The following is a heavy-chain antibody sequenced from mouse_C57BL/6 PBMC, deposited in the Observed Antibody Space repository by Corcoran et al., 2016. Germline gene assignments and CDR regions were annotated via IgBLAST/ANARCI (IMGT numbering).Heavy chain of an antibody. CDR1: GYTFTDYY. CDR3: ARYDYDV. CDR2: INPNNGGT. V-gene: IGHV1-26*01. J-gene: IGHJ1*03. D-gene: IGHD2-4*01. Sequence: EVQLQQSGPELVKPGASVKISCKASGYTFTDYYMNWVKQSHGKSLEWIGDINPNNGGTSYNQKFKGKATLTVDKSSSTAYMELRSLTSEDSAVYYCARYDYDVWGTGTTVTVSS.